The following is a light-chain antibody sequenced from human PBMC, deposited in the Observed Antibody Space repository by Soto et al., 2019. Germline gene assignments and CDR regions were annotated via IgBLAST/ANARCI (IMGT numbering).Light chain of an antibody. CDR1: QSISSW. V-gene: IGKV1-5*01. Sequence: DIQRTQSPSTLSASVGDRVTITCRASQSISSWLAWYQQKPGKAPKLLIYDASSLESGVPSRFSGSGSGTEFTLTISSLQPDDFATYYCQQYNSYSTFGQGTKVDIK. CDR2: DAS. J-gene: IGKJ1*01. CDR3: QQYNSYST.